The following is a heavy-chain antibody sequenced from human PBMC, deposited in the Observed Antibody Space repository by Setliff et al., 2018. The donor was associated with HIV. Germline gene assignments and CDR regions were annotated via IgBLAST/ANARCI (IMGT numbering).Heavy chain of an antibody. CDR3: ATATVVKWVDYYGMDV. CDR2: IGRSSTSSI. J-gene: IGHJ6*02. CDR1: EFTFSSHA. D-gene: IGHD1-26*01. Sequence: GGSLRLSCAASEFTFSSHAMFWVRQAPGRGLEWISYIGRSSTSSIYYAHSVKGRFTISRDNSKNTLYLQMNSLRAEDTAVYYCATATVVKWVDYYGMDVWGQGTTVTVSS. V-gene: IGHV3-48*01.